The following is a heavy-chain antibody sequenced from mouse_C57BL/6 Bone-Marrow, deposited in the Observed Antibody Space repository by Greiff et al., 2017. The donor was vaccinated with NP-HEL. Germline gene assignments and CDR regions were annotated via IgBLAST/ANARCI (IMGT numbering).Heavy chain of an antibody. Sequence: DVQLQESGPELVKPGASVKISCKASGYSFTGYYLNWVKQSPEKSLEWIGEINPSTGGTTYNQKFKAKATLTVDKSSSTAYMQLKSVTSEDSADYYCANYYGSSDGYFDVWGTGATVTVSS. CDR1: GYSFTGYY. V-gene: IGHV1-42*01. CDR3: ANYYGSSDGYFDV. D-gene: IGHD1-1*01. CDR2: INPSTGGT. J-gene: IGHJ1*03.